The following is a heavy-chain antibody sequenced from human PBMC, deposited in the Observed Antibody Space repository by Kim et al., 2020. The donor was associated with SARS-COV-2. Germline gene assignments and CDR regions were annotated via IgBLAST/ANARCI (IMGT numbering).Heavy chain of an antibody. V-gene: IGHV3-74*01. CDR3: AREAFGSSWYGGGAFDI. CDR1: GFTFSSYW. D-gene: IGHD6-13*01. J-gene: IGHJ3*02. CDR2: INSDGSST. Sequence: GGSLRLSCAASGFTFSSYWMHWVRQAPGKGLVWVSRINSDGSSTSYADSVKGRFTISRDNAKNTLYLQMNSLRAEDTAVYYCAREAFGSSWYGGGAFDIWGQGTMVTVSS.